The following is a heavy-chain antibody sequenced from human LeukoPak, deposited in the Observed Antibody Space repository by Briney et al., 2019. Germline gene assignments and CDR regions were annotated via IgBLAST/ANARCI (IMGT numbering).Heavy chain of an antibody. V-gene: IGHV4-39*01. CDR2: IYYSGST. Sequence: SETLSLTCTVSGGSISSSSYYWGWIRQPPGKGLEWIGSIYYSGSTYYNPPLKSRVTISVDTSKNQFSLKLSSVTAADTAVYYCARLGGWGYDYWGQGTLVTVSS. J-gene: IGHJ4*02. CDR3: ARLGGWGYDY. D-gene: IGHD7-27*01. CDR1: GGSISSSSYY.